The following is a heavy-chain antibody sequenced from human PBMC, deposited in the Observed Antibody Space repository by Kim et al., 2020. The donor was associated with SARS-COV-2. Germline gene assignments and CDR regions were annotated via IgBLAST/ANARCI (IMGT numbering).Heavy chain of an antibody. D-gene: IGHD3-22*01. CDR2: IYTSGST. Sequence: SETLSLTCTVSGGSISSYYWSWIRQPAGKGLEWIGRIYTSGSTNYNPSLKSRVTMSVDTSKNQFSLKLSSVTAADTAVYYCARGPFTMIGDAFDIWGQGTMVTVSS. CDR1: GGSISSYY. J-gene: IGHJ3*02. V-gene: IGHV4-4*07. CDR3: ARGPFTMIGDAFDI.